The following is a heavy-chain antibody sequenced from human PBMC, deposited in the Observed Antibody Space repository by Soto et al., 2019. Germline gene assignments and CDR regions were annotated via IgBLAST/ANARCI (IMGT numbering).Heavy chain of an antibody. J-gene: IGHJ6*01. CDR2: IYYSGST. Sequence: PSETLSLTCTVSVGSISSGDYYCSWIRQPPWKGLEWIGYIYYSGSTYYNPSLKSRVTISVDTSKNQFSLKLSSVTAADTAVYYCARVDIAPGWKQNYYSYGMEVLGQGTTVKVSS. CDR3: ARVDIAPGWKQNYYSYGMEV. D-gene: IGHD5-12*01. V-gene: IGHV4-30-4*01. CDR1: VGSISSGDYY.